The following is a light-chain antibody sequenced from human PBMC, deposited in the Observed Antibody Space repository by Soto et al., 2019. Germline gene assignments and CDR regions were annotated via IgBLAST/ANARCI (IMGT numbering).Light chain of an antibody. CDR2: AAS. CDR3: QQSYSTPRT. J-gene: IGKJ1*01. Sequence: DIQMTQSPSSLSASVADRVTITCLASQGISSALNWYQKKRGKAPKLLIYAASSLQSGVPSRFSGSGYGTDFTLTITSLKYEDFAIYYCQQSYSTPRTFGQGTQVDIK. V-gene: IGKV1-39*01. CDR1: QGISSA.